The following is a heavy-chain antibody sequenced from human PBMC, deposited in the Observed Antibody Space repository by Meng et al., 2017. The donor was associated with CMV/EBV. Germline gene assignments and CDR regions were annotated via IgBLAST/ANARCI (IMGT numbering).Heavy chain of an antibody. J-gene: IGHJ1*01. CDR1: GFALSSYW. V-gene: IGHV3-74*01. CDR3: ARGRGGGYNEH. D-gene: IGHD5-24*01. Sequence: SCAVSGFALSSYWLHCVRKAPGKGLVCVSRINSDGSTTIYADSVKGRFTIYRDNAKNTVSLQMNSLSAEDTAVYYCARGRGGGYNEHWGRGTLVTVSS. CDR2: INSDGSTT.